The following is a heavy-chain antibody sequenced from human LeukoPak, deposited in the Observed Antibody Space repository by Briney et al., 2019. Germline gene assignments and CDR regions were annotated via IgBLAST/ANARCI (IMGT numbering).Heavy chain of an antibody. Sequence: GGSLRLSCAASGFPFSSYGMHWVRQAPGKGLEWVAFIRYDGSNKYYADSVKGRFTISRDNSKNTLYLQMNSLRAEDTAVYYCAKFSGTIETIDYWGEGTLVTVLS. CDR3: AKFSGTIETIDY. CDR2: IRYDGSNK. V-gene: IGHV3-30*02. J-gene: IGHJ4*02. D-gene: IGHD1-1*01. CDR1: GFPFSSYG.